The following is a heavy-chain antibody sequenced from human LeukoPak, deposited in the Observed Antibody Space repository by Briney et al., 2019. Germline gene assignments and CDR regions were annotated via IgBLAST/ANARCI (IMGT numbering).Heavy chain of an antibody. V-gene: IGHV3-48*01. Sequence: GGSLRLSCAASGFTFSSYSMNWVRQAPGKGLEWVSYISSSSSTIYYADSVKGRFTISRDNAKNSLYLQMNSLRAEDTAVYYCAKATQSIAARFDWFDPWGQGTLVTVSS. CDR3: AKATQSIAARFDWFDP. D-gene: IGHD6-6*01. CDR1: GFTFSSYS. CDR2: ISSSSSTI. J-gene: IGHJ5*02.